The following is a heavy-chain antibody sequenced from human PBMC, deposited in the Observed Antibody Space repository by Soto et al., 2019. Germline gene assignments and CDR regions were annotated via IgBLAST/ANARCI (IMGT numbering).Heavy chain of an antibody. CDR2: ITGSGGST. D-gene: IGHD6-19*01. V-gene: IGHV3-23*01. CDR1: GFTFSSYA. CDR3: AKVFRGWQFDC. Sequence: EVQLLESGGGLVQPGGSLRLSCAASGFTFSSYAMSWVRQAPGKGLEWVSTITGSGGSTNYADSVRGRFTISRDNSKNTLYLQMNSLRADDTAMYYCAKVFRGWQFDCWGQGTLVTVSS. J-gene: IGHJ4*02.